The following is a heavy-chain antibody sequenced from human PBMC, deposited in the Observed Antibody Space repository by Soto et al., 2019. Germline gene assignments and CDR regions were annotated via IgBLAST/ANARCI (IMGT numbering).Heavy chain of an antibody. J-gene: IGHJ4*02. Sequence: ASVKVSCKASGYTFTSYAMHWVRQAPGQRLEWMGWVNAGNGNTKYSQKFQGRVTITRDTSASTAYMELSSLRSEDTAVYYCARVYRGRDYYGSGYWGQGTLVTVSS. D-gene: IGHD3-10*01. V-gene: IGHV1-3*01. CDR1: GYTFTSYA. CDR2: VNAGNGNT. CDR3: ARVYRGRDYYGSGY.